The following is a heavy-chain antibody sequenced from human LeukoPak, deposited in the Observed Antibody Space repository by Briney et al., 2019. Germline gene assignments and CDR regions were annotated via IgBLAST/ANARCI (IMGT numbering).Heavy chain of an antibody. CDR1: GGTFSSYA. D-gene: IGHD4-11*01. CDR2: IIPIFGTA. CDR3: ARGHSNLQYYYYMDV. Sequence: ASVKVSCKASGGTFSSYAISWVRQAPGQGLEWMGGIIPIFGTANYAQKFQGRVTITTDESTSTAYMELSSLRSEDTAVYYRARGHSNLQYYYYMDVWGKGTTVTVSS. J-gene: IGHJ6*03. V-gene: IGHV1-69*05.